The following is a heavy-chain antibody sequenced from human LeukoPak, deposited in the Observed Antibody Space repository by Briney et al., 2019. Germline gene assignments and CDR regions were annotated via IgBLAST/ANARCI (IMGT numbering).Heavy chain of an antibody. CDR3: AKVGYCSSNCFRTYDY. J-gene: IGHJ4*02. V-gene: IGHV3-23*01. Sequence: SGGSLRLSCAASGFTFSDAVMSWVSQAPGKGLEWVSAISSDSDVTYYAASVKGRFTISRDNSKSTVYLQMNSLRAEDAATYHCAKVGYCSSNCFRTYDYWGQGALVTVPS. CDR2: ISSDSDVT. CDR1: GFTFSDAV. D-gene: IGHD2-15*01.